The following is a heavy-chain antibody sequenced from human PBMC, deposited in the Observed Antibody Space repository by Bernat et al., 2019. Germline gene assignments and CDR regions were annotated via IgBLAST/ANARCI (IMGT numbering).Heavy chain of an antibody. CDR1: GYTFTGYY. CDR3: ARDRFLDSSSWFDP. J-gene: IGHJ5*02. D-gene: IGHD6-6*01. V-gene: IGHV1-2*02. Sequence: QVQLVQSGAEVKKPGASVKVSCKASGYTFTGYYMHWVRQAPGQGLEWMGWINPNSGGTNYAQKFQGRLTMTRDTSISTAYMELSRLRSDDTAVYYYARDRFLDSSSWFDPWGQGTLVTVPS. CDR2: INPNSGGT.